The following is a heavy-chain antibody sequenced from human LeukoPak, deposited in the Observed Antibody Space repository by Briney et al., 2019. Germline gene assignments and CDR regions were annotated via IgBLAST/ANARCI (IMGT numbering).Heavy chain of an antibody. CDR2: ISDVEKIP. V-gene: IGHV3-23*01. D-gene: IGHD3-10*01. CDR3: ARHDSYIPY. J-gene: IGHJ4*02. CDR1: GFTFTNYA. Sequence: GGSLRLSCAASGFTFTNYAMSWVRQAQGKGLEWVSGISDVEKIPYYSDSVKGRFTISRDNSKKTVYLQMNNLRAEDTAVYFCARHDSYIPYWGQGIPVTVSS.